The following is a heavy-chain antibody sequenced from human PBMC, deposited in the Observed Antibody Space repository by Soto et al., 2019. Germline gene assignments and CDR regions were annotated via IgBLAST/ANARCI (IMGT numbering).Heavy chain of an antibody. Sequence: SVKVSCKASGGTFSSYAISWVRQAPGQGLEWMGGIIPIFGTANYAQKFQGRVTITADESTSTAYMELSSLRSEDTAVYYCAAYYDFWSGNPPQPLYYYYGMDVWGQGTTVTVSS. V-gene: IGHV1-69*13. D-gene: IGHD3-3*01. J-gene: IGHJ6*02. CDR2: IIPIFGTA. CDR1: GGTFSSYA. CDR3: AAYYDFWSGNPPQPLYYYYGMDV.